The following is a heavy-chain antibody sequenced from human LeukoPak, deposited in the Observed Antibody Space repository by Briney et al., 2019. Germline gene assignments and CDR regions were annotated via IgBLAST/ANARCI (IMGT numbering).Heavy chain of an antibody. V-gene: IGHV1-69*13. Sequence: GASVKVSCKASGGTFSSYAISWVRQAPGQGLEWMGGIIPIFGTANYAQKFQGRVTITADESTSTAYMELSSLRSEDTAVYYCARVGYDFWSSYRLHYHYYYMDVWGKGTTVTVSS. CDR2: IIPIFGTA. J-gene: IGHJ6*03. CDR1: GGTFSSYA. D-gene: IGHD3-3*01. CDR3: ARVGYDFWSSYRLHYHYYYMDV.